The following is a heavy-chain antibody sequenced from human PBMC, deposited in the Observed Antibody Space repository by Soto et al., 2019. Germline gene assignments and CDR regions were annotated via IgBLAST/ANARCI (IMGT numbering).Heavy chain of an antibody. D-gene: IGHD6-19*01. CDR1: GYTFTTYD. Sequence: ASVKVYCKASGYTFTTYDINWVRQATGRGLEWMGWMNPNSGRTGYARKFQGRVTMTRDTSISTAYMEPSSLTSDDTAVYYCARAEGSAHDYYMDVWGKGTTVTVSS. V-gene: IGHV1-8*01. J-gene: IGHJ6*03. CDR3: ARAEGSAHDYYMDV. CDR2: MNPNSGRT.